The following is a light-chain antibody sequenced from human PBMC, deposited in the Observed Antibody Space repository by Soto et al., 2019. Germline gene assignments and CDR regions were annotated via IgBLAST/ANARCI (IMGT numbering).Light chain of an antibody. Sequence: QAVVTQEPSFSVSPGGTVTLTCGLSSGLVSPSYYPGWFQQTPGQAPRALIYTTNTRSSGVPDRFSGSILGNKAALTITGAQADDESDYYCVLYMGSGIWVFGGGTKLTVL. CDR3: VLYMGSGIWV. CDR2: TTN. V-gene: IGLV8-61*01. CDR1: SGLVSPSYY. J-gene: IGLJ3*02.